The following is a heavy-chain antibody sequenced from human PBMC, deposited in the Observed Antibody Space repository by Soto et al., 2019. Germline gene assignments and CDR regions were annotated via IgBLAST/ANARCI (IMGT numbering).Heavy chain of an antibody. D-gene: IGHD2-21*01. CDR2: ISAYNGNT. V-gene: IGHV1-18*01. CDR1: GYTFTSYG. J-gene: IGHJ4*02. CDR3: ARDLWPHSGDGRHEGYYFDY. Sequence: QVQLVQSGAEVKKPGASVKVSCKASGYTFTSYGISWVRQAPGQGLEWMGWISAYNGNTNYAQKLQGRVTMTTDTSTSTSYMELRSLRADDSAVYYCARDLWPHSGDGRHEGYYFDYWVQGTLVTVSS.